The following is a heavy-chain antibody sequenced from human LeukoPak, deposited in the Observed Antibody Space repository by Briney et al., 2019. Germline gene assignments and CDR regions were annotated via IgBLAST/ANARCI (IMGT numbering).Heavy chain of an antibody. V-gene: IGHV4-61*02. D-gene: IGHD2-21*01. Sequence: KSSETLSLTCTVSGGSISSGSYYWSWIRQPAGKGLEWIGRIYTSGSTNYNPSLKSRVTISVDTSKNQFSLKLSSVTAADTAVYYCARGPRLFRPSYFDYWGQGTLVTVSS. CDR3: ARGPRLFRPSYFDY. J-gene: IGHJ4*02. CDR1: GGSISSGSYY. CDR2: IYTSGST.